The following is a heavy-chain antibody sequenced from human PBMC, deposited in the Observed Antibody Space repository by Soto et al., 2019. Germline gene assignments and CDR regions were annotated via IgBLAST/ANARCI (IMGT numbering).Heavy chain of an antibody. J-gene: IGHJ6*03. CDR2: IGSGGDT. CDR3: ARVRGGYYYYCMDV. V-gene: IGHV3-13*01. Sequence: EVQLVESGGGLVQPGGALRLSCAASGFTFSSYDMHWVRQATGKGLEWVAGIGSGGDTYYPGSLKGRFTISRENAKNSLYLQMNSLRAGDTAVYYCARVRGGYYYYCMDVWGKGTRVTVSS. D-gene: IGHD3-16*01. CDR1: GFTFSSYD.